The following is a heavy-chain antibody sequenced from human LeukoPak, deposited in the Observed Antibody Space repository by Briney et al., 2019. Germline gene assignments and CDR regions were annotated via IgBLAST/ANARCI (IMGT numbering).Heavy chain of an antibody. J-gene: IGHJ5*02. CDR1: GYSIRSGYY. CDR2: MYHSGST. CDR3: ARVPGPNLFHP. Sequence: PSETLSLTCTVSGYSIRSGYYWGWIRQPPGKGLEWIGNMYHSGSTFYNPSLRSRVTISVYTSKNQISLNLRSVTAADTAVYYCARVPGPNLFHPWGQGTLVTVSS. V-gene: IGHV4-38-2*02.